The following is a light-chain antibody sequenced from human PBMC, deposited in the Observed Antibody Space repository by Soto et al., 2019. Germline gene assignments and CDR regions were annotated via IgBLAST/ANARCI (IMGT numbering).Light chain of an antibody. J-gene: IGLJ1*01. V-gene: IGLV2-14*01. Sequence: QSVLTQPASVSGSPGQSITISCTGTSSDVGGYNYVSWYQQHPGKAPKLMIYEVSNRPSGVSNRFSGSKSGNTASLTISGLQAEDEADYYFSSSTSSSSDYVFGTGTKVTVL. CDR2: EVS. CDR1: SSDVGGYNY. CDR3: SSSTSSSSDYV.